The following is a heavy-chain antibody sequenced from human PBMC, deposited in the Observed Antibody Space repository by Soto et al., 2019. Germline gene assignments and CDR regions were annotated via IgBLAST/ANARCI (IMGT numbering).Heavy chain of an antibody. CDR1: GFPFANAW. V-gene: IGHV3-15*01. J-gene: IGHJ4*02. Sequence: EEYLVESGGGLVRPGGSLRLSCATSGFPFANAWMNWVRQAPGMGLEWVGRIRSNSDGGTTDYAGPVKGRFTISRDDSKHTLYLQMNSLKTEDTAVYYCTPPYYYGSGSYRIWGQGTLVTVSS. CDR2: IRSNSDGGTT. CDR3: TPPYYYGSGSYRI. D-gene: IGHD3-10*01.